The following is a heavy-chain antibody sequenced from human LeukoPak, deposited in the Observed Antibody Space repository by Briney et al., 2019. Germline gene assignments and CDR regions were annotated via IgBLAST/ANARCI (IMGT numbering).Heavy chain of an antibody. J-gene: IGHJ4*02. Sequence: GGSLRLSCAASGFSFSSYNMNWVRQAPGKGLEWVSFISSSSSYIYYVDSVKGRFTISRDNAKHSLYLQMNSLRTEDTAVYYCARAPGYRGFLDYWGQGNLVTVSS. V-gene: IGHV3-21*01. D-gene: IGHD5-18*01. CDR3: ARAPGYRGFLDY. CDR1: GFSFSSYN. CDR2: ISSSSSYI.